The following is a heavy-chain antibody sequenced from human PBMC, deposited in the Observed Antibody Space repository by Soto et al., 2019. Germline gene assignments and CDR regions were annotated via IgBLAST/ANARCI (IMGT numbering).Heavy chain of an antibody. Sequence: EVQLVESGGGIVQPGGSLRLSCAASGFTFSSYWMHWVRQAPGKGLVWVSRINSDGSRTSYADSAKGRFTISRDNAQNTVYGQRTGLRAEDAAVYACARGDGDSYAGNGYLGRHWGQGPLVTVSS. J-gene: IGHJ4*02. CDR3: ARGDGDSYAGNGYLGRH. CDR1: GFTFSSYW. V-gene: IGHV3-74*01. D-gene: IGHD2-21*01. CDR2: INSDGSRT.